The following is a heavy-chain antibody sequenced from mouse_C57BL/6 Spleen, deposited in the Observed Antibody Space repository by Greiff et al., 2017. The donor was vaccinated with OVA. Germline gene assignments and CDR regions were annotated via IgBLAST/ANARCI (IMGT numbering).Heavy chain of an antibody. Sequence: DVKLQESGAELVRPGASVKLSCTASGFNIKDDYMHWVKQRPEQGLEWIGWIDPENGDTEYASKFQGKATITADTSSNTAYLQLSSLTSEDTAVYYCTSIPAWFAYWGQGTLVTVSA. CDR3: TSIPAWFAY. CDR2: IDPENGDT. CDR1: GFNIKDDY. V-gene: IGHV14-4*01. J-gene: IGHJ3*01.